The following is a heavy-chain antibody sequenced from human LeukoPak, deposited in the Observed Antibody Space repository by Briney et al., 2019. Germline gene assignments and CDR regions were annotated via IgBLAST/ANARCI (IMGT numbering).Heavy chain of an antibody. J-gene: IGHJ6*03. CDR1: GGSFTTSW. Sequence: SETLSLTCAVYGGSFTTSWWSWIRQAPGKGLEWIGEIIHRGSTNYNPSLKSRVTISLDTPNSQFSLSLSFLTAADTAMYYCQGVPLGYSSGWTSDYSYMDVWGKGTPVTVS. CDR3: QGVPLGYSSGWTSDYSYMDV. V-gene: IGHV4-34*12. D-gene: IGHD6-19*01. CDR2: IIHRGST.